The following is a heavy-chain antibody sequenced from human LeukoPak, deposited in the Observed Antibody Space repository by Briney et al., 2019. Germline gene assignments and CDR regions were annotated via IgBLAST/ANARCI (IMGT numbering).Heavy chain of an antibody. J-gene: IGHJ4*02. Sequence: GGSLILSCAASGFTFSSYAMSWVRQAPGKGLEWVSGISDSGGSTYYADSVKGRFTISRDNSKNTLYLQMNSLRAEDTAVYYCAKDRVKINPIAAAYYFDYWGQGTLVTVSS. D-gene: IGHD6-13*01. CDR3: AKDRVKINPIAAAYYFDY. V-gene: IGHV3-23*01. CDR2: ISDSGGST. CDR1: GFTFSSYA.